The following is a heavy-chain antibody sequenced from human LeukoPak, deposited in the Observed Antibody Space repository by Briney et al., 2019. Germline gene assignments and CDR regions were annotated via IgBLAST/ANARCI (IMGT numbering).Heavy chain of an antibody. D-gene: IGHD5-18*01. Sequence: SETLSLTCAVSGGSISSNNWWSCVRQPPGKGLEWIGEIYHSGSTNYNPSLKSRVTISLDKSKNQFSLKLSSVTAADTAVYYCARDLQLWTTRDTRGGAQVGYWGQGTLVTVSS. CDR1: GGSISSNNW. J-gene: IGHJ4*02. CDR2: IYHSGST. CDR3: ARDLQLWTTRDTRGGAQVGY. V-gene: IGHV4-4*02.